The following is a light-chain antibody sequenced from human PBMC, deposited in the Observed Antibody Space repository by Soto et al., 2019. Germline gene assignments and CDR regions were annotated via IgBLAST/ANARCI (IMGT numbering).Light chain of an antibody. CDR1: QSVSSPS. V-gene: IGKV3-11*01. J-gene: IGKJ1*01. Sequence: EILFTQSPGTLSLSPGERATLSCRASQSVSSPSLAWDQQKPGQAQRLLIYDASNRANGIPARFSGSESWTDLTLTISSLEPEDFAAYYCQQRSNWPPWTFGQGTKVDIK. CDR2: DAS. CDR3: QQRSNWPPWT.